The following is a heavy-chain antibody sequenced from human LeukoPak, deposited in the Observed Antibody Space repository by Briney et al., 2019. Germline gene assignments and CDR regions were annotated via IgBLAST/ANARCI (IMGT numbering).Heavy chain of an antibody. Sequence: GESLKISCKGSGYSFTSYWIGWVRQMPGKGLEWLGIIYPGDSDTRYSPSLQGQVTISVDTSIGTAYLQWSSLKASDTAIYYCARQNDFRLDYWGQGTLVTVSS. CDR2: IYPGDSDT. V-gene: IGHV5-51*01. J-gene: IGHJ4*02. CDR1: GYSFTSYW. D-gene: IGHD3-3*01. CDR3: ARQNDFRLDY.